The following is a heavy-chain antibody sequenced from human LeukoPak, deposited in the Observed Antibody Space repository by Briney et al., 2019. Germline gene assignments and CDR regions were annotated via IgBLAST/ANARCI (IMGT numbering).Heavy chain of an antibody. CDR2: IDYRGST. Sequence: SETLSLTCTVSGGSISTYYWSWVRQPPGKGLEWIAYIDYRGSTTYNPSLGSRVTISVDTSRNQFSLRLTSVTAADTAVYYCARSRSGYSYDHAAFEIWGQGTMVTVSS. J-gene: IGHJ3*02. D-gene: IGHD5-18*01. CDR3: ARSRSGYSYDHAAFEI. CDR1: GGSISTYY. V-gene: IGHV4-59*01.